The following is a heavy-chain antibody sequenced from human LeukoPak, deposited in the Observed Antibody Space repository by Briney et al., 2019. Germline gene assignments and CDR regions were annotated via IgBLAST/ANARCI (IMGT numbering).Heavy chain of an antibody. J-gene: IGHJ6*03. CDR2: IYYGGST. CDR3: ASSSSFWSGYLPYYYYYMDV. Sequence: PSETLSPTCTVSGGSISSSSYYWGWIRQPPGKGLEWIGSIYYGGSTYYNPSLKSRVTISVDTSKNQFSLKLSSVTAADTAVYYCASSSSFWSGYLPYYYYYMDVWGKGTTVTVSS. V-gene: IGHV4-39*01. CDR1: GGSISSSSYY. D-gene: IGHD3-3*01.